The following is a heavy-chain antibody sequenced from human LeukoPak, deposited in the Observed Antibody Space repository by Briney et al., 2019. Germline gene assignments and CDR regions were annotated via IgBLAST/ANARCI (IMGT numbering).Heavy chain of an antibody. D-gene: IGHD2-21*01. Sequence: GGSLRLSCAASGFTFSNAWMSWVRQAPGKGLEWVATVKKDASEKYYVDSVKGRFTISRDNAKNSLYLQMNSLRVEDTAVYYCARDGAHIPSNMDVWGKGTTVIVSS. CDR1: GFTFSNAW. CDR3: ARDGAHIPSNMDV. CDR2: VKKDASEK. V-gene: IGHV3-7*01. J-gene: IGHJ6*03.